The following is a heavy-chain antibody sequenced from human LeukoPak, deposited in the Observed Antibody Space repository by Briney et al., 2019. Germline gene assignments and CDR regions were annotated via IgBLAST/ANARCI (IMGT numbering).Heavy chain of an antibody. V-gene: IGHV4-61*02. CDR2: IYTSGST. CDR1: GGSISSGSYY. CDR3: ARVKRESYLSSYYYMDV. D-gene: IGHD1-26*01. Sequence: SQTLSLTCTVSGGSISSGSYYWSWIRQPAGKGLEWIGRIYTSGSTNYNPSLKSRVTISVDTSKNQFSLKLSSVTAADTAVYYCARVKRESYLSSYYYMDVWGKGTSVTVSS. J-gene: IGHJ6*03.